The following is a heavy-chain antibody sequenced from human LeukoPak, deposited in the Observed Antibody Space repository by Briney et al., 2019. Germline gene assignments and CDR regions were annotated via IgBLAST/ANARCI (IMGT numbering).Heavy chain of an antibody. V-gene: IGHV4-34*01. CDR3: ARNRLVRGDIPITQKYYFDY. D-gene: IGHD3-10*01. CDR2: INHSGST. J-gene: IGHJ4*02. Sequence: SETLSLTCAVYGGSFSGYYWSWIRQPPGKGLEWIGEINHSGSTNYNPSLKSRVTISVDTSKNQFSLKLSSVTAADTAVYYCARNRLVRGDIPITQKYYFDYWGQGTLVTVSS. CDR1: GGSFSGYY.